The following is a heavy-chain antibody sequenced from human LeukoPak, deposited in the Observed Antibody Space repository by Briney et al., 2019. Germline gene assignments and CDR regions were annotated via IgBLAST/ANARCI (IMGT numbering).Heavy chain of an antibody. CDR3: AKTTTGYSSGRFPGWPVDS. Sequence: GGSLRLSCAASGFTFSSYAMYWVRQAPGKGLEWVSGIFGSGGSTNYADSVKGRFTISRDNSKNTVYLQMNSLRAEDTAVYYCAKTTTGYSSGRFPGWPVDSWGQGTLVTVSS. D-gene: IGHD6-19*01. J-gene: IGHJ4*02. V-gene: IGHV3-23*01. CDR1: GFTFSSYA. CDR2: IFGSGGST.